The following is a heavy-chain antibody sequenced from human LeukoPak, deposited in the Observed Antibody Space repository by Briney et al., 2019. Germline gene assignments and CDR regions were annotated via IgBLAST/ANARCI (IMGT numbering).Heavy chain of an antibody. CDR1: GGSISSYY. CDR2: IYYTRST. V-gene: IGHV4-59*12. D-gene: IGHD6-19*01. Sequence: PSETLSLTCTVSGGSISSYYWSWIRQPPGKGLEWIGYIYYTRSTHYNPSLKSRVTISVDTSKNQSSLQLNSVTPEDTAVYYCVRESTGHTSDWYGVNYFDYWGQGTLVTVSS. CDR3: VRESTGHTSDWYGVNYFDY. J-gene: IGHJ4*02.